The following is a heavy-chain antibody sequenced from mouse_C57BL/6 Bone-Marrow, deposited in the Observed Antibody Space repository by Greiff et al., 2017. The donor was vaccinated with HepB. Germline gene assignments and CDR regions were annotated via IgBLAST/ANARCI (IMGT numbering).Heavy chain of an antibody. CDR1: GYTFTSYW. V-gene: IGHV1-64*01. CDR3: ARLADYYGSSHY. D-gene: IGHD1-1*01. CDR2: IHPNSGST. J-gene: IGHJ2*01. Sequence: QVQLQQSGAELVKPGASVKLSCKASGYTFTSYWMHWVKQRPGQGLEWIGMIHPNSGSTNYNEKFKSKATLTVDKSSSTAYMQLSSLTSEDSAVYYCARLADYYGSSHYWGQGTTLTVSS.